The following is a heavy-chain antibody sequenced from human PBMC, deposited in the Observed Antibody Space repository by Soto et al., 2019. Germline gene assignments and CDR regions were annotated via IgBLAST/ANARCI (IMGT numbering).Heavy chain of an antibody. Sequence: ASVKVTCKASGGTFSSYTISWVRQAPGQGLEWMGRIIPILGIANYAQKFQGRVTITADKSTSTAYMELSSLRSEDTAVYYCAAIAAAGVYYHYYGMDVWGQGTTVTVSS. V-gene: IGHV1-69*02. CDR1: GGTFSSYT. CDR3: AAIAAAGVYYHYYGMDV. CDR2: IIPILGIA. D-gene: IGHD6-13*01. J-gene: IGHJ6*02.